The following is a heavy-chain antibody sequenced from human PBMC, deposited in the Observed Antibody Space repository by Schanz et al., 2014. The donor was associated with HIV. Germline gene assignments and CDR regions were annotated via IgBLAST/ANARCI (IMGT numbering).Heavy chain of an antibody. D-gene: IGHD2-2*01. V-gene: IGHV1-18*01. CDR2: INAYNGNT. Sequence: QVQLVQSGDEVKKPGASVKVSCKASGYTFSTYGISWVRQAPGQGLEWMGWINAYNGNTHYAQKFQARVTMTTDTSTSTAYMELRNLRSDDTAVYYCARDLRVVPAASDNWFDPWGQGILVTVSS. CDR1: GYTFSTYG. J-gene: IGHJ5*02. CDR3: ARDLRVVPAASDNWFDP.